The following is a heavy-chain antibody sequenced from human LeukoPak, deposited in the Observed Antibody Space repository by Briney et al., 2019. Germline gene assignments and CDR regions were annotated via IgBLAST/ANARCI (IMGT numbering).Heavy chain of an antibody. J-gene: IGHJ4*02. D-gene: IGHD3-10*01. CDR3: ARDLRVAYFDY. V-gene: IGHV7-4-1*02. CDR2: INTNTGNP. CDR1: GVPFTTYG. Sequence: GASVKVSCKASGVPFTTYGINWVRQAPGQGLEWMGWINTNTGNPSYAQGFTGRFVFSLDTSVNTAYLQISSLKAEDTAVYYCARDLRVAYFDYWGQGILVTVSS.